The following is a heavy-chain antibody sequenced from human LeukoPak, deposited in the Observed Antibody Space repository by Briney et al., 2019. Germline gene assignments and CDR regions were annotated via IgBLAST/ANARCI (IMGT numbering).Heavy chain of an antibody. V-gene: IGHV1-18*01. CDR2: ISAYNGNT. Sequence: GASVKVSCKASGYTFTSYGISWVRQAPGQGLEWMGWISAYNGNTNYAQKLQGRVTMTTDTSTSTAYMELSRLRSDDTAVYYCARERMGYSYGFWGQGTLVTVSS. CDR1: GYTFTSYG. J-gene: IGHJ4*02. D-gene: IGHD5-18*01. CDR3: ARERMGYSYGF.